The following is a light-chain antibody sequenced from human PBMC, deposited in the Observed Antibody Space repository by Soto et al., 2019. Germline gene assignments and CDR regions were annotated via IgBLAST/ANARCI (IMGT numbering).Light chain of an antibody. Sequence: EIVMTQSPATLSVSPGERGTLSCRASQNVSSKLAWYQQKPGQAPRLLIYGASTRATGIPARFSGSGSGTEFSLTISSLQSEDFAVYYCQQYNNWPRTFGQGTKVEIK. J-gene: IGKJ1*01. CDR3: QQYNNWPRT. CDR1: QNVSSK. V-gene: IGKV3-15*01. CDR2: GAS.